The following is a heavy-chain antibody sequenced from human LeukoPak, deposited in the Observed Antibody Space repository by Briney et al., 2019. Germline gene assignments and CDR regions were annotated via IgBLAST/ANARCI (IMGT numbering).Heavy chain of an antibody. Sequence: GASVKVSCKASGYTFTSYGISWVRQAPGQGLEWMGWISAYNGNTNYAQKLQGRVTMTTDTSTSTAYMELRSLRSDDTAVYYCARDYYGSGSYYSGFDPWGQGTLVTVSS. D-gene: IGHD3-10*01. V-gene: IGHV1-18*01. CDR3: ARDYYGSGSYYSGFDP. J-gene: IGHJ5*02. CDR1: GYTFTSYG. CDR2: ISAYNGNT.